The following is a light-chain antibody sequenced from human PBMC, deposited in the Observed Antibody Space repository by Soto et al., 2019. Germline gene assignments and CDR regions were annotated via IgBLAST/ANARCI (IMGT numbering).Light chain of an antibody. CDR2: KAS. Sequence: DIQMTQSPSTLSASVGDRVTITCRASQSINNWLAWYQQKLGKAPNHLIYKASTLESGVPSRFSGSGSGTEFTLTISSLQPDDFATYYCQQYDSDYTFGQGTKLEIK. V-gene: IGKV1-5*03. J-gene: IGKJ2*01. CDR3: QQYDSDYT. CDR1: QSINNW.